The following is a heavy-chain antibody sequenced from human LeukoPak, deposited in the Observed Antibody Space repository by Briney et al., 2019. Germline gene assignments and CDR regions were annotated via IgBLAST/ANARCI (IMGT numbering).Heavy chain of an antibody. Sequence: PGGSLRLSCVASGFTFSNYGMNWVRQAPGKGLVWVSRINNDGSSINYADSVEGRFTISRDNAKNTLYLQMSSLRAEDTAVYYCVRAFNFYHGMDVWGQGTTVTVSS. V-gene: IGHV3-74*01. CDR2: INNDGSSI. D-gene: IGHD5-24*01. J-gene: IGHJ6*02. CDR3: VRAFNFYHGMDV. CDR1: GFTFSNYG.